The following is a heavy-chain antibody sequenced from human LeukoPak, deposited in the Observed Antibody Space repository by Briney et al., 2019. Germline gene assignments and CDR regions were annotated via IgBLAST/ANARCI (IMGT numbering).Heavy chain of an antibody. D-gene: IGHD4-17*01. CDR1: GFTFSSYG. J-gene: IGHJ6*02. V-gene: IGHV3-33*01. Sequence: GGSLRLSCAASGFTFSSYGMHWVRQAPGKGLGWVAVIWYDGSNKYYADSVKGRFTISRDNSKNTLYLQMNSLRAEDTAVYYCARDQPFYGDYGMDVWGQGTTVTVSS. CDR2: IWYDGSNK. CDR3: ARDQPFYGDYGMDV.